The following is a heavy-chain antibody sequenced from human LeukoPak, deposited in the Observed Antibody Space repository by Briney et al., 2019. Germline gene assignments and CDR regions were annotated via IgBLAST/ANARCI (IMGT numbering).Heavy chain of an antibody. CDR2: ISAYNGDK. D-gene: IGHD6-19*01. J-gene: IGHJ4*02. Sequence: ASVRVSCKASGYTFNDDGITWVRQAPGQGLEWMGWISAYNGDKNYAQKLQGRVTMTTDTSTSTAYMELRSLRSDDTAVHYCARDGKIAVAGTAGYWGQGTLVTVSP. V-gene: IGHV1-18*01. CDR3: ARDGKIAVAGTAGY. CDR1: GYTFNDDG.